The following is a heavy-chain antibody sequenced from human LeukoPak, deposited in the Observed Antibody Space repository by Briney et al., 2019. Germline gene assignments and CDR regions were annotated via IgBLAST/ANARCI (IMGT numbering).Heavy chain of an antibody. J-gene: IGHJ3*02. CDR3: ARVIRPRAFDI. CDR1: GFTVSSNY. D-gene: IGHD3-16*01. CDR2: IYSGGST. Sequence: GGSLRLSCAASGFTVSSNYMSWVRQAPGKGLEWVSVIYSGGSTYYADSVKGRFTISRDNSKNTLYLQMNSLRAEDTAVYYCARVIRPRAFDIWGQGTMVTVSS. V-gene: IGHV3-66*01.